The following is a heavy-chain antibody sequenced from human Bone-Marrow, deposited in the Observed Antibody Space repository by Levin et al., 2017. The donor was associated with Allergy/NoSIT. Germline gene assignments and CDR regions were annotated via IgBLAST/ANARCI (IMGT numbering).Heavy chain of an antibody. CDR3: TAYFDSSGDY. CDR2: ILRKDNGGTI. J-gene: IGHJ4*02. Sequence: GESLKISCTASGFTFSNAWMTWVRQAPGRGLEWVGRILRKDNGGTIQYASPVKGRFTISRDDSTNTLYLQLNSLKVEDTAVYYCTAYFDSSGDYWGQGTLVSVSS. D-gene: IGHD3-22*01. CDR1: GFTFSNAW. V-gene: IGHV3-15*01.